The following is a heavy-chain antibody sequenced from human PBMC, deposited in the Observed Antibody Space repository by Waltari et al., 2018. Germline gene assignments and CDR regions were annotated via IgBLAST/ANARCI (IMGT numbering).Heavy chain of an antibody. J-gene: IGHJ4*02. D-gene: IGHD3-3*01. Sequence: EVQLVESGGGLVQPGGSLRRSCAAPGLTFSSHWMSWVRQAPGKGLEWVANIKQDGSEKYYVDSVKGRFTISRDNAKNSLYLQMNSLRAEDTAVYYCAREGGDFGVVHLNDWGQGTLVTVSS. CDR3: AREGGDFGVVHLND. CDR1: GLTFSSHW. V-gene: IGHV3-7*01. CDR2: IKQDGSEK.